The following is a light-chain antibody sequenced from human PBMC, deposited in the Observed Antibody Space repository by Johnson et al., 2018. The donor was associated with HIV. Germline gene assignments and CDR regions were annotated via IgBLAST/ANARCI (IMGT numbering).Light chain of an antibody. CDR1: SSNIGNNF. V-gene: IGLV1-51*02. CDR3: GTWDSSLSAPV. Sequence: QSVLTQPPSVSAAPGQKVTISCSGSSSNIGNNFVSWYQQLPGAAPKLLIYENNKRPSGIPDRFSGSKSGTSATLGLTGLHTGDEADYYCGTWDSSLSAPVFGTGTKVTVL. J-gene: IGLJ1*01. CDR2: ENN.